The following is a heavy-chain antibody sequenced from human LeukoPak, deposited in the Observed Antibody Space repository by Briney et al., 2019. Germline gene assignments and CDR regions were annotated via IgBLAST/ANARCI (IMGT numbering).Heavy chain of an antibody. J-gene: IGHJ6*03. CDR3: ATYTCSGGSCYGYYVDV. D-gene: IGHD2-15*01. Sequence: SETLSLTCAVYGGSFSASYWSWIRQSPGKGLEWIGEVNHSGTTNYNPPPKSRVTISADTSKNQFSLNLNSVTVADTAVYYCATYTCSGGSCYGYYVDVWGNGTTVTVSS. CDR2: VNHSGTT. V-gene: IGHV4-34*01. CDR1: GGSFSASY.